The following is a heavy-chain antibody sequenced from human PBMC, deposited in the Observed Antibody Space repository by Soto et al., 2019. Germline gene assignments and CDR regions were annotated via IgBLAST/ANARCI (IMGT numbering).Heavy chain of an antibody. V-gene: IGHV3-33*01. D-gene: IGHD3-16*02. CDR1: GFTFSNYG. J-gene: IGHJ6*04. CDR3: ARDSKLKYRRGRFYYYGMDV. Sequence: QVQLVESGGGVVQPGRSLRLSCAASGFTFSNYGMHWVRQAPGKGLEWVAVIWYDGNNKDYAVSVKGRVTISRDNSKTALYLQMNSLRAEDTAVYYCARDSKLKYRRGRFYYYGMDVWGKGTTVTVS. CDR2: IWYDGNNK.